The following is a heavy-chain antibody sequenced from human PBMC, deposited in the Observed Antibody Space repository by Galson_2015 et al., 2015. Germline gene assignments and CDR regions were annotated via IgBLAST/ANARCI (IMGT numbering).Heavy chain of an antibody. V-gene: IGHV3-11*06. CDR1: GFSLSDSY. CDR3: ARQQPLQWSDAFDI. J-gene: IGHJ3*02. Sequence: SLRLSCAASGFSLSDSYMSWIRQAPGKGLEWLSDISTGRGYTKHADSVKGRFTISGDNAKNSLYLQMNSLTVEDTAVYYCARQQPLQWSDAFDIWGQGTIVTVSS. D-gene: IGHD6-13*01. CDR2: ISTGRGYT.